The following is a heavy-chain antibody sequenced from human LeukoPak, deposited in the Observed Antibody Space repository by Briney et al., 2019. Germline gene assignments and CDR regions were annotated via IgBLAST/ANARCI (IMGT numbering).Heavy chain of an antibody. CDR1: GGSISSSSYY. D-gene: IGHD1-26*01. V-gene: IGHV4-39*07. Sequence: KSSETLSLTCTVSGGSISSSSYYWGWIRQPPGKGLEWIGSIYYSGSTYYNPSLKSRVTISVDTSKNQFSLKLSSVTAADTAVYYCTREVRSAWASFDPWGQGTLVIVSS. CDR3: TREVRSAWASFDP. J-gene: IGHJ5*02. CDR2: IYYSGST.